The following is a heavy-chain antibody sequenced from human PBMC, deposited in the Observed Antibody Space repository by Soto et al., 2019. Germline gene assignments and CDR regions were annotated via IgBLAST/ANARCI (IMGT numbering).Heavy chain of an antibody. CDR2: INPKSGGT. Sequence: SVKVSCKSSGYRFIDYFMHWVRRAPGQGLEWMGWINPKSGGTKIAQKFQGRTTMTRDTSINTVFMELSRLTSDDTAVYFCAREYNWNYQGWTGYWGLGTLVTVSS. V-gene: IGHV1-2*02. CDR3: AREYNWNYQGWTGY. D-gene: IGHD1-7*01. CDR1: GYRFIDYF. J-gene: IGHJ4*02.